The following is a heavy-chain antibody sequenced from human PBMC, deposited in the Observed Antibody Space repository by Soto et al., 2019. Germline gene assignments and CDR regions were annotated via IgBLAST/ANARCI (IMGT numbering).Heavy chain of an antibody. CDR3: AHRRNFEYCSGGSCYSNWFDP. D-gene: IGHD2-15*01. J-gene: IGHJ5*02. CDR2: IYWDDDK. CDR1: GFSRSTSGVG. Sequence: SGPTLVNPTQTLTLTCTFSGFSRSTSGVGVGWIRQPPGKALEWLALIYWDDDKRYSPSLKSRLTITKDTSKNQVVLTMTNMDPVDTATYYCAHRRNFEYCSGGSCYSNWFDPWGQGTLVTVSS. V-gene: IGHV2-5*02.